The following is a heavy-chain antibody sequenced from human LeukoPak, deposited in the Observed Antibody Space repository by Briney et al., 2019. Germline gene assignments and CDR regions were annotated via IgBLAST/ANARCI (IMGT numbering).Heavy chain of an antibody. CDR2: INHSGST. D-gene: IGHD3-3*01. CDR3: ARGHTILGFDP. Sequence: SETLSLTCAVYGGSFSGYYWSWIRQPPGKGLEWIGEINHSGSTNYNPSLKSRVTISVDTSKNQFSLKLSSVTATDTAVYYCARGHTILGFDPWGQGTLVTVSS. V-gene: IGHV4-34*01. CDR1: GGSFSGYY. J-gene: IGHJ5*02.